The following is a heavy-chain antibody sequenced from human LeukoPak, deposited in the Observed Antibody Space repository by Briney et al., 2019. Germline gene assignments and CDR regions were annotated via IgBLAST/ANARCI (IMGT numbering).Heavy chain of an antibody. CDR3: ARAPSQRTSSPFDAFDI. CDR1: GGSISSGDYY. V-gene: IGHV4-61*08. CDR2: IYHSGST. J-gene: IGHJ3*02. Sequence: PSETLSLTCTVSGGSISSGDYYWSWIRQPPGKGLEWIGYIYHSGSTNYNPSLKSRVTISVDTSKNQFSLKLSSVTAADTAVYYCARAPSQRTSSPFDAFDIWGQGTMVTVSS. D-gene: IGHD2-2*01.